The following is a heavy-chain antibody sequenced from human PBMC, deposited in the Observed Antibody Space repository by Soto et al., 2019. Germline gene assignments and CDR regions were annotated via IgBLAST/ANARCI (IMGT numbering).Heavy chain of an antibody. CDR3: ASSLL. Sequence: EVQMVESGGGLVQPWGALRLSCAASGFTCSSYWMYWVRQAPGKGLEWVANIKGDGSEKNYVDSVKGRFTISRDNAKNSLYLQMNSLRVEDTAVYYCASSLLRGQGTLVTVPS. J-gene: IGHJ4*02. CDR1: GFTCSSYW. V-gene: IGHV3-7*01. CDR2: IKGDGSEK.